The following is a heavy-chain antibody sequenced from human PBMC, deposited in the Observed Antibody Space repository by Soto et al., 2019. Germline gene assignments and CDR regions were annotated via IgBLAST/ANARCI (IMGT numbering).Heavy chain of an antibody. J-gene: IGHJ6*02. CDR2: IYPGDSDT. V-gene: IGHV5-51*01. CDR3: ARLSDCTNGVCYYYGMDV. Sequence: GGSLKIYCKGSGYSFTSYWIGWVRQMPGKGLEWVGIIYPGDSDTRYSPAVQGHVTTSADKSISTAYLQWSSLKASDTAMYYCARLSDCTNGVCYYYGMDVWGQGTTVTVSS. D-gene: IGHD2-8*01. CDR1: GYSFTSYW.